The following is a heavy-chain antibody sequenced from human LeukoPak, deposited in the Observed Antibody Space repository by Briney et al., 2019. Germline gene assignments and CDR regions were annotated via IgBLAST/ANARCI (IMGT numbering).Heavy chain of an antibody. V-gene: IGHV3-21*01. J-gene: IGHJ4*02. CDR2: ISSSSYYI. D-gene: IGHD3-10*01. Sequence: GGSLRLSCAASGFTFSSYNMNWVRQAPGKGLEWVSSISSSSYYIYYADSVKGRFTISRDNAKNSLYLQMNSLRAEDTAVYYCARVMVRGVIRSWGQGTLVTVSS. CDR1: GFTFSSYN. CDR3: ARVMVRGVIRS.